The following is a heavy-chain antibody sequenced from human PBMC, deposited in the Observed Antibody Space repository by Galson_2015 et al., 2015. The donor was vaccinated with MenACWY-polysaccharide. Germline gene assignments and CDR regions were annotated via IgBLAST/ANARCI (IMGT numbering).Heavy chain of an antibody. CDR3: AREGSRIVFHAYDK. CDR2: LHYDGRKI. J-gene: IGHJ3*02. V-gene: IGHV3-30*12. Sequence: SLRLSCAASGSRFSSSAMHWVRQAPGKGLEWVAALHYDGRKIVYADSVKGRFTISRDNSKNTLFLEMNSLGAEDTAVYYCAREGSRIVFHAYDKWGQETIVTVSS. CDR1: GSRFSSSA. D-gene: IGHD2-15*01.